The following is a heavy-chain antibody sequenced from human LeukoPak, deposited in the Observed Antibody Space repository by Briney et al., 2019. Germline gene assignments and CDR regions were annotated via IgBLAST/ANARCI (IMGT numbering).Heavy chain of an antibody. J-gene: IGHJ4*02. Sequence: GGSLRLSCAASGFTFSDYHMNWIRQAPGKGLEWVSYISSSGSTIYYADSVKGRFTISRDNAKNSLYLQMNSLRAEDTAVYYCARAMIVGQPRGGYWGQGTLVTVSS. CDR3: ARAMIVGQPRGGY. D-gene: IGHD1-26*01. CDR1: GFTFSDYH. V-gene: IGHV3-11*01. CDR2: ISSSGSTI.